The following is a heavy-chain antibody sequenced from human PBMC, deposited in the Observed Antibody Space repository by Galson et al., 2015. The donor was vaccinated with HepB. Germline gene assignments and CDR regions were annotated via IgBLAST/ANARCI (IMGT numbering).Heavy chain of an antibody. CDR3: TTDLGNSSGWPFDY. Sequence: SLRLSCAASGFTFSNAWMNWVRQAPGKELEWVGRIKSKTDGGTTDYAAPVKGRFTISTDDSKSTLYLQMNSLKTEDTAVYYCTTDLGNSSGWPFDYWGQGTLVTVSS. J-gene: IGHJ4*02. D-gene: IGHD6-19*01. V-gene: IGHV3-15*07. CDR2: IKSKTDGGTT. CDR1: GFTFSNAW.